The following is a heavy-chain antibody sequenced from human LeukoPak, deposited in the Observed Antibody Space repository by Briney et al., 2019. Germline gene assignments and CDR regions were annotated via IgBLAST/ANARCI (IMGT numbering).Heavy chain of an antibody. CDR3: ARGNNYYGSGSYNDY. J-gene: IGHJ4*02. D-gene: IGHD3-10*01. V-gene: IGHV1-46*01. CDR2: INPSGGST. Sequence: ASVKVSCKASGYTFTSYYVHWVRQAPGQGLEWMGIINPSGGSTSYAQKFQGRVTMTRDTSTSTVYMELSSLRSEDTAVYYCARGNNYYGSGSYNDYWGQGTLVTVSS. CDR1: GYTFTSYY.